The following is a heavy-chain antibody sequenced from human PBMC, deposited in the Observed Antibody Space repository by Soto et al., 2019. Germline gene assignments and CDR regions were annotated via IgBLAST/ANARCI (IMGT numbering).Heavy chain of an antibody. V-gene: IGHV4-4*02. CDR1: GDSIKTETW. CDR3: AREGRLHWFES. CDR2: IKHTGDA. J-gene: IGHJ5*01. Sequence: QVHLQESGPGLVKPSETLSLTCAVSGDSIKTETWWSWLRQLPGTWLEWIGEIKHTGDAKANPALRSRVSMSVDRTKNQFFLNLRSVSAADTAVYFCAREGRLHWFESWGQGTLVTVSS.